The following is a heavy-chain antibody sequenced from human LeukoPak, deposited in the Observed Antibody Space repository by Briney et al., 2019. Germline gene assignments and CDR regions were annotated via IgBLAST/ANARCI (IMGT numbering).Heavy chain of an antibody. CDR3: ARAVYPQQPFDY. CDR2: IIPIFGTA. Sequence: ASVKVSCKASGGTFSSYAISWVRQAPGQGLEWMGGIIPIFGTANYAQKFQGRVTITADESTSTAYMELSSLRSEDTAVYYCARAVYPQQPFDYWGQGTLVTVSS. V-gene: IGHV1-69*13. D-gene: IGHD6-13*01. J-gene: IGHJ4*02. CDR1: GGTFSSYA.